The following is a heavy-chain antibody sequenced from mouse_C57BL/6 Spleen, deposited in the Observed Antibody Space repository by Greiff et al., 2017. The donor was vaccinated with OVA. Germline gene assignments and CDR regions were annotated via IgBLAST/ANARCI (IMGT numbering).Heavy chain of an antibody. CDR2: IYPRDGST. J-gene: IGHJ1*03. Sequence: VQLVESGPELVKPGASVKLFCKASGYTFTSYDINWVKQRPGQGLEWIGWIYPRDGSTKYNEKFKGKATLTVDTSSSTAYMELHSLTSEDSAVYFCAREGGSPNWYFDVWGTGTTVTVSS. CDR3: AREGGSPNWYFDV. CDR1: GYTFTSYD. D-gene: IGHD1-1*01. V-gene: IGHV1-85*01.